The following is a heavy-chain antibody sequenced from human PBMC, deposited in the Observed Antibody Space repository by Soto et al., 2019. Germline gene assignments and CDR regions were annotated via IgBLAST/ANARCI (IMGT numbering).Heavy chain of an antibody. J-gene: IGHJ6*02. V-gene: IGHV1-69*12. Sequence: QVQLVQSGAEVKKPGSSVKVSCKASGGTFSGYAISWVRQAPGQGLEWMGGIIPIFGTANYAQKFQGRVTITADESTSTAYRELSSLRSEDTAVYYCARGVSGDTALEYGMDVWGQGTTVTVSS. D-gene: IGHD5-18*01. CDR3: ARGVSGDTALEYGMDV. CDR1: GGTFSGYA. CDR2: IIPIFGTA.